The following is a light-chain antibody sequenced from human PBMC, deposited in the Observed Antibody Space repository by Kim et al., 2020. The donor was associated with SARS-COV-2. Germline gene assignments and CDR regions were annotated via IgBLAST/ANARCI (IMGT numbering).Light chain of an antibody. V-gene: IGKV1-5*03. J-gene: IGKJ2*01. CDR3: QQYNRYSS. Sequence: LSASVGDTVTITCRASENVKGWLAWYQQKPGTAPKLLIYKASTLESGVPSRFSGSESASAFTLTITNVQPDDFATYFCQQYNRYSSFGQGTKLEI. CDR1: ENVKGW. CDR2: KAS.